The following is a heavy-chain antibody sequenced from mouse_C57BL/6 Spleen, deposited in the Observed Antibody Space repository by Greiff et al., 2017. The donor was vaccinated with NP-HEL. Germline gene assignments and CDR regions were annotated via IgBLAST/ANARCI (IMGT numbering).Heavy chain of an antibody. D-gene: IGHD1-1*01. CDR1: GFTFSDYY. CDR2: INYDGSST. CDR3: ARYYYGSSWYFDV. J-gene: IGHJ1*03. Sequence: DVMLVESEGGLVQPGSSMKLSCTASGFTFSDYYMAWVRQVPEKGLEWVANINYDGSSTYYLDSLKSRFIISRDNAKNILYLQMSSLKSEDTATYYCARYYYGSSWYFDVWGTGTTVTVSS. V-gene: IGHV5-16*01.